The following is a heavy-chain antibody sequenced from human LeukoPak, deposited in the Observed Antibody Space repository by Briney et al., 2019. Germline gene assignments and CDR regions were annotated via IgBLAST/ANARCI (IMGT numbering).Heavy chain of an antibody. V-gene: IGHV4-4*07. CDR3: ARTMTTVTTNTYWYFDL. CDR2: IYASGST. D-gene: IGHD4-17*01. CDR1: GGSISNYH. J-gene: IGHJ2*01. Sequence: SETLSLTCTVSGGSISNYHWSWIRQPAGKGLEWIGRIYASGSTNYNPFLKSRVTMSVDTSKNQFSLKLSSVTAADTAVYYCARTMTTVTTNTYWYFDLWGRGTLVTVSS.